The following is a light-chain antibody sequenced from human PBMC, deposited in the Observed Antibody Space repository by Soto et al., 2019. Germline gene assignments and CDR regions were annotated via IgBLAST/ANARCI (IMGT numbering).Light chain of an antibody. J-gene: IGLJ1*01. CDR3: CSYAGRYTYV. CDR1: SSDVGGYSY. Sequence: QSALTQPRSVSGSPGQSVTISCTGTSSDVGGYSYVSWYQQHPGKAPKLMIYDVRKRPSGVPDRFFGSKSDNTASLTISGLQAEDEADYYCCSYAGRYTYVFGTGTKLTVL. V-gene: IGLV2-11*01. CDR2: DVR.